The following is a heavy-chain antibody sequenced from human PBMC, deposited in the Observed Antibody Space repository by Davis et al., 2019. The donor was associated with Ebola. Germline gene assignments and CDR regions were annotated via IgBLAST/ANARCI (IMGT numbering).Heavy chain of an antibody. Sequence: GESLKISCAASGFTFSSYAMHWVRQAPGKGLEWVAVISYDGSNKYYADSVKGRFTISRDNSKNTLYLQMNSLRAEDTAVYYCARTPQTDMITFGGAWDYFDYWGQGTLVTVSS. D-gene: IGHD3-16*01. V-gene: IGHV3-30-3*01. CDR2: ISYDGSNK. CDR3: ARTPQTDMITFGGAWDYFDY. J-gene: IGHJ4*02. CDR1: GFTFSSYA.